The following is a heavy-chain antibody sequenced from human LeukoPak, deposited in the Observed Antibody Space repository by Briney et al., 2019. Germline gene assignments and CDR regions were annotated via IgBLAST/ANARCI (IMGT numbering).Heavy chain of an antibody. CDR2: IYYSRST. CDR3: ARDGGF. CDR1: GGSISGSSYY. J-gene: IGHJ4*02. V-gene: IGHV4-39*02. Sequence: PSETLSLTCSVSGGSISGSSYYWGWIRQPPGKGLEWIGSIYYSRSTYYNPSLKSRVTISVDTSKNQFSLKLSSVTAADTAVYYCARDGGFWGQGTLVTVSS.